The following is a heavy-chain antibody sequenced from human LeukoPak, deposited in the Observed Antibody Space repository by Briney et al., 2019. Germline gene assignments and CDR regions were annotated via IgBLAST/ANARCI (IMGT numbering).Heavy chain of an antibody. CDR1: GYTLTELS. J-gene: IGHJ5*02. V-gene: IGHV1-24*01. Sequence: ASVKVSCKVSGYTLTELSMHWVRQAPGKGLEWMGGFDPEDGETIYAQEFQGRVTMTEDTSTDTAYMELSSLRSEDTAVYYCATTCSSTSCWPYNWFDPWGQGTLVTVSS. CDR3: ATTCSSTSCWPYNWFDP. D-gene: IGHD2-2*01. CDR2: FDPEDGET.